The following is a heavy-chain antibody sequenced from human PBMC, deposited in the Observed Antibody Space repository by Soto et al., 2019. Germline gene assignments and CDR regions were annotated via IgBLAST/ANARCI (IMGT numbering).Heavy chain of an antibody. V-gene: IGHV3-7*01. CDR3: ARLPLPTTRYYFKY. Sequence: GGSLRLSCAASGFTFSSYWMSWVRQTPGKGLEWVANIKQDGSEKYHVGSVKGRFTISRDNAKNSLYLQMNNLRAEDTAVYYCARLPLPTTRYYFKYWGQGTLVTVSS. CDR1: GFTFSSYW. D-gene: IGHD1-26*01. CDR2: IKQDGSEK. J-gene: IGHJ4*02.